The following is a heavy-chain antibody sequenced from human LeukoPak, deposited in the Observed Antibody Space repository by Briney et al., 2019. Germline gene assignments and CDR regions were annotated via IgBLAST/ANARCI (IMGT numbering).Heavy chain of an antibody. Sequence: SETLSLTCTVSGGSISSGGYYWSWIRQHPGKGLEWIGYIYYSGSTYYNPSLKSRVTISVDTSKNQFSLKLSSVTAADTAVYYCARDPGDGGNPVWFAYWGQGTLVTVSS. CDR3: ARDPGDGGNPVWFAY. J-gene: IGHJ4*02. CDR2: IYYSGST. CDR1: GGSISSGGYY. D-gene: IGHD4-23*01. V-gene: IGHV4-31*03.